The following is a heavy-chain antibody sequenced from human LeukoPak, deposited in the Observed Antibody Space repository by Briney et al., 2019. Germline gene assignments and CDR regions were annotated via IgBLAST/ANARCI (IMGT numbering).Heavy chain of an antibody. V-gene: IGHV4-34*01. D-gene: IGHD3-9*01. CDR3: AISLVSRFDC. CDR1: GGSISSYY. CDR2: INHSGST. J-gene: IGHJ4*02. Sequence: SETLSLTCTVSGGSISSYYWSWIRQPPGKGLEWIGEINHSGSTNYNPSLKSRVTISVDTSKNQFSLKLSSVTAAETAVYYCAISLVSRFDCWGQGTLVTVSS.